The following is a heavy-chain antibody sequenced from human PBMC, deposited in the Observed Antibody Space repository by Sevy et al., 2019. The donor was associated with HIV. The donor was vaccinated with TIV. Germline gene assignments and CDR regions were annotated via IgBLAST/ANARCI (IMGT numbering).Heavy chain of an antibody. Sequence: GGSLRLSCVVSGLTFSSDSMNWVRQAPGKGLEWLAYISSSSRTIDYADSVEGRFTISRDNDKKSVFLQMNNLRDEDSATYYCARDVDTPFVSSFDSWGQGTLVTVSS. CDR1: GLTFSSDS. CDR2: ISSSSRTI. J-gene: IGHJ4*02. CDR3: ARDVDTPFVSSFDS. D-gene: IGHD5-18*01. V-gene: IGHV3-48*02.